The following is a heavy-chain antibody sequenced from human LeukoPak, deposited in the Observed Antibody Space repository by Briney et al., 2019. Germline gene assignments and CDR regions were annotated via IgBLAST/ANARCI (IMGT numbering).Heavy chain of an antibody. V-gene: IGHV1-18*01. CDR1: GYTFTSYG. Sequence: GASVKVSCKASGYTFTSYGISWVRQAPGQGLEWMGWISAYNGNTNYAQKFQGRVTITADKSTSTAYMELSSLRSEDTAVYYCARPTTYYYDLGSAEYFQHWGQGTLVTVSS. J-gene: IGHJ1*01. CDR3: ARPTTYYYDLGSAEYFQH. D-gene: IGHD3-22*01. CDR2: ISAYNGNT.